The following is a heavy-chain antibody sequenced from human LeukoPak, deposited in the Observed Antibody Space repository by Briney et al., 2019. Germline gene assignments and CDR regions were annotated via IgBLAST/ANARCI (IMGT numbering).Heavy chain of an antibody. CDR2: ISGSGSLT. J-gene: IGHJ4*02. Sequence: GSLRLSCAPSGFTFINYAMSWVRQAPGKGLELVSIISGSGSLTDYADSVRGRFTISRDNSKKTLYLQMNSLTAEDTAIYYCAKGMGAYCDGDCSSRTFDYWGQGTLVAVSS. V-gene: IGHV3-23*01. CDR3: AKGMGAYCDGDCSSRTFDY. CDR1: GFTFINYA. D-gene: IGHD2-21*02.